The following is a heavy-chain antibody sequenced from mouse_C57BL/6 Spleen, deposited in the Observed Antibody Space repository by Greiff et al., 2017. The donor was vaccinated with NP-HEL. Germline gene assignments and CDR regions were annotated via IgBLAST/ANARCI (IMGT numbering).Heavy chain of an antibody. CDR3: ARQGDSAGPFAY. V-gene: IGHV2-6*03. Sequence: QVQLKESGPGLVAPSQSLSITCTVSGFSLTSYGVHWVRQPPGKGLEWLVVLWSDGSTTYNSALKSRLTISKDNSKSQVFLKMNSLQTDDTAMYYCARQGDSAGPFAYWGQGTLVTVSA. J-gene: IGHJ3*01. CDR1: GFSLTSYG. CDR2: LWSDGST. D-gene: IGHD3-2*02.